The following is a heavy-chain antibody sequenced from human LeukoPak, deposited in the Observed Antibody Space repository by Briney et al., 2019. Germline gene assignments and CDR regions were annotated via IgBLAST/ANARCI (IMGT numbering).Heavy chain of an antibody. J-gene: IGHJ4*02. V-gene: IGHV4-59*02. CDR3: ARVGDSSSYYYYFDY. Sequence: PSETLSLTCSVSGGSVSGHYWSWIRQPPGKGLEWIGYVHSSGSTSYNPPLKSRVTILVDTSQNQFSLKLTSVTAADTAVYYCARVGDSSSYYYYFDYWGQGTLVTASS. CDR1: GGSVSGHY. CDR2: VHSSGST. D-gene: IGHD3-22*01.